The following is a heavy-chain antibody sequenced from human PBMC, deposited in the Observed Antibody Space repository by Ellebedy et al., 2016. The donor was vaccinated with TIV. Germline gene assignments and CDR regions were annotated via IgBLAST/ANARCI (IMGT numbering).Heavy chain of an antibody. J-gene: IGHJ4*02. V-gene: IGHV4-59*01. D-gene: IGHD5-24*01. CDR1: GGSISSYY. Sequence: SETLSLXXTVSGGSISSYYWGWIRQPPGKGLEWIGYIYSSGSTNYNPSLKSRVTISVDTSKNQFSLKMISVTGADTAVYYCARGGGRWLQVDFWGQGTLVTVSS. CDR2: IYSSGST. CDR3: ARGGGRWLQVDF.